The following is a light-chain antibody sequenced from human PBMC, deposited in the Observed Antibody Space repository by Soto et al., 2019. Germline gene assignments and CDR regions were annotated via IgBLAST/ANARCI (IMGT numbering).Light chain of an antibody. J-gene: IGKJ2*01. V-gene: IGKV4-1*01. Sequence: DIVMTQSPDSLAVSLGERATINCKSSQSLLYSSNQKNYLAWYQQKPGQPPKLLIYWASTRESGVPDRFSGSGSGTDFTLTISSLQAEDVAVYYCQRYYNGPPYTLGQGTKLEIK. CDR3: QRYYNGPPYT. CDR2: WAS. CDR1: QSLLYSSNQKNY.